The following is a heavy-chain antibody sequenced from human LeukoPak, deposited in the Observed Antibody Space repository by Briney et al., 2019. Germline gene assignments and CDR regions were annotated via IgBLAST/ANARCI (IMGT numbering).Heavy chain of an antibody. V-gene: IGHV1-18*01. J-gene: IGHJ5*02. CDR2: ISAYNGNT. D-gene: IGHD3-3*01. Sequence: GASVKVSRKASGYTFTSYGISWVRQAPGQGLEWMGWISAYNGNTNYAQKLQGRVTMTTDTSTSTAYMELRSLRSDDTAVYYSARDVLRFLEWFPSNWFDPWGQGTLVTVSS. CDR1: GYTFTSYG. CDR3: ARDVLRFLEWFPSNWFDP.